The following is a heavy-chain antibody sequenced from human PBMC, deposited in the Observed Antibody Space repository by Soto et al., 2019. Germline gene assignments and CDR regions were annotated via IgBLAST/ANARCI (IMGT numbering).Heavy chain of an antibody. CDR3: ARSHDSSGTAVVY. J-gene: IGHJ4*02. CDR2: IIPILGIA. D-gene: IGHD3-22*01. V-gene: IGHV1-69*02. CDR1: GGTFSSYT. Sequence: QVQLVQSGAEVKKPGSSVKVSCKASGGTFSSYTISWVRQAPGQGLEWMGRIIPILGIANYAQKFQGRVKITADKSTSTAYMELSSLRSEDTAVYYCARSHDSSGTAVVYWGQGTLVTVSS.